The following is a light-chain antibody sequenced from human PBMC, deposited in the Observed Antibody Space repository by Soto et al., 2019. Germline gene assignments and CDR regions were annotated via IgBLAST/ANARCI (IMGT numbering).Light chain of an antibody. CDR1: QSLSSY. CDR3: QQSYSTPGT. V-gene: IGKV1-39*01. Sequence: DIQMTQSPSSLSASVGDRVTITCRASQSLSSYLNWYQQKPGKAPKLLIYAASSLQSGVPSRFSGSGSGTDFTLTISSLQPEDFATYYCQQSYSTPGTFGQGTKLEIK. J-gene: IGKJ2*01. CDR2: AAS.